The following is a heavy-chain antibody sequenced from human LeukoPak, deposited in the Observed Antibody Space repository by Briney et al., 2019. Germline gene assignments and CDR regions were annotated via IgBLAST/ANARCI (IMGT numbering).Heavy chain of an antibody. Sequence: SETLSLTCTVSGGSISSYYWSWIRQPPGKGLEWIGFIYYSGFTNYNPSLKSRVTMSVDTSKNQFSLKLSSVTAADTAVYYCARGERGPYYDFWTDWGQGTLVTVSS. J-gene: IGHJ4*02. D-gene: IGHD3/OR15-3a*01. CDR3: ARGERGPYYDFWTD. CDR2: IYYSGFT. V-gene: IGHV4-59*01. CDR1: GGSISSYY.